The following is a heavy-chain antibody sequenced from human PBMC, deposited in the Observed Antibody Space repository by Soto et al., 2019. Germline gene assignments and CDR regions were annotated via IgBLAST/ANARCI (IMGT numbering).Heavy chain of an antibody. CDR2: ISGSGFST. D-gene: IGHD3-22*01. CDR1: GLTFGRST. Sequence: XGSLRLSIPASGLTFGRSTMGWVRQAPGKGLYWFSAISGSGFSTYYADSVKGRFTISRDNSKNTLYLQMNSLRAEDTAVYYCAKDSNSITMIVVVITTTEYFDYWGQGTLVTVSS. V-gene: IGHV3-23*01. CDR3: AKDSNSITMIVVVITTTEYFDY. J-gene: IGHJ4*02.